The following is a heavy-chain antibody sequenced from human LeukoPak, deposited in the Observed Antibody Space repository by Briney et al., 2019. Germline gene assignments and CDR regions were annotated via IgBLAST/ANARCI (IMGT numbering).Heavy chain of an antibody. CDR3: ARAFKKVVVIHDAFDI. V-gene: IGHV1-2*02. D-gene: IGHD3-22*01. CDR2: INPNKGGT. J-gene: IGHJ3*02. CDR1: GYTFTGYY. Sequence: ASVKVSCKASGYTFTGYYMHWVRQAPGQGLEWIGWINPNKGGTKYAQKFQGRVTMTRDTSSSTAYMELSRLRSDDTALYYCARAFKKVVVIHDAFDIWGQGTVVTVSS.